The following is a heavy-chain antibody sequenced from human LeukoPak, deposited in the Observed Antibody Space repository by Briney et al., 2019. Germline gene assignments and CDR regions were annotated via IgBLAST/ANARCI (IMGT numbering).Heavy chain of an antibody. Sequence: SETLSLTCTVSGGSISSSSYYWSWIRQHPGKGLEWIGYISYSGSTYYNPSLKSRVTISVDTSKNQFSLRLSSVTAADTAVYYCAREGSGYINYWGQGTLVTVSS. D-gene: IGHD2-15*01. V-gene: IGHV4-31*03. J-gene: IGHJ4*02. CDR3: AREGSGYINY. CDR1: GGSISSSSYY. CDR2: ISYSGST.